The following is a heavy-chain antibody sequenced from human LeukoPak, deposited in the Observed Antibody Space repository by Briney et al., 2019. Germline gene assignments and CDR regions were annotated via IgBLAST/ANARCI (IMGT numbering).Heavy chain of an antibody. CDR2: INHSGST. Sequence: SETLSLTCAVYGGSFSGYYWSWIRQPPGKGLEWIGEINHSGSTNYNPSLKSRVTISVDTSKNQFSLKLSSVTAADTAVYYCARGYYYGSGSYSEDAFDIWGQGTMVTVSS. V-gene: IGHV4-34*01. CDR3: ARGYYYGSGSYSEDAFDI. CDR1: GGSFSGYY. D-gene: IGHD3-10*01. J-gene: IGHJ3*02.